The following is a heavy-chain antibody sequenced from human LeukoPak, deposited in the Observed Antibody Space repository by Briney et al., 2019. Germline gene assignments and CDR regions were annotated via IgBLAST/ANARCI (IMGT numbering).Heavy chain of an antibody. CDR2: ISGSGGST. CDR1: GFTFSSYA. D-gene: IGHD3-10*01. Sequence: PGGSLRLSCAASGFTFSSYAMSWVRQAPGKGLEWVSAISGSGGSTYYADSVKGRFTISRDNSKNTLYLQMNSLRAEDTAVYYCAXIXTDXYYGSGSYLVYWGQGTLVTVSS. J-gene: IGHJ4*02. CDR3: AXIXTDXYYGSGSYLVY. V-gene: IGHV3-23*01.